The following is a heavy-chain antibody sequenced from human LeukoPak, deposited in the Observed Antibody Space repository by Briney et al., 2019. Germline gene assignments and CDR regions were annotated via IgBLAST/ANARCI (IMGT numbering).Heavy chain of an antibody. CDR2: ISSSGSTI. V-gene: IGHV3-11*01. CDR1: GFTFSDYY. Sequence: PGGSLRLSCAASGFTFSDYYMSWIRQAPGKGLEWVSYISSSGSTIYYADSVKGRFTISRDNAKNSLYLQMNCLRAEDTAVYYCARESYCSSTSCYGGDYWGQGTLVTVSS. J-gene: IGHJ4*02. D-gene: IGHD2-2*01. CDR3: ARESYCSSTSCYGGDY.